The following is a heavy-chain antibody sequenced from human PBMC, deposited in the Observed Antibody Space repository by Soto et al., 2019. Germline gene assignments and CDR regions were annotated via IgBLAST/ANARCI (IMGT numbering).Heavy chain of an antibody. CDR1: GFTFSSYA. J-gene: IGHJ4*02. V-gene: IGHV3-30-3*01. Sequence: QVQLVESGGGVVQPGRSRRLSCAASGFTFSSYAMHWVRQAPGKGLEWVAVILYDGSNKYYADSVKGRFTISRDNSKNTLDLQMNSLRAEDTAVYYCARDRSQGHYYDSSGYHDWGQGTLVTVSS. D-gene: IGHD3-22*01. CDR3: ARDRSQGHYYDSSGYHD. CDR2: ILYDGSNK.